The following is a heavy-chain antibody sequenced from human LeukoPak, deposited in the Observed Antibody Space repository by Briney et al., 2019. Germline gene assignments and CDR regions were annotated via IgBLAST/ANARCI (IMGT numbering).Heavy chain of an antibody. CDR3: ARRRWGGPDAFDI. D-gene: IGHD7-27*01. J-gene: IGHJ3*02. Sequence: PSETLSLTCTVSGGSISSYYWSWIRQPPGKGSEWVGYIFYSGSTNYNPSLKSRVTMSVDTSKNQFSLKLSSVTAADTAVYYCARRRWGGPDAFDIWGQGTMVTVSS. CDR1: GGSISSYY. CDR2: IFYSGST. V-gene: IGHV4-59*08.